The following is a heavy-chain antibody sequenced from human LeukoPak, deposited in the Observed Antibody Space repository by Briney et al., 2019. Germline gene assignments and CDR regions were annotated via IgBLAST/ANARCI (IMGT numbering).Heavy chain of an antibody. J-gene: IGHJ4*02. CDR2: IYYSGST. V-gene: IGHV4-59*01. Sequence: SETLSLTCTVSGGSISSYYWSWIRQPPGKGLEWIGYIYYSGSTNYNPSLKSRVTISVDTSKNQFSLKLSSVTAADTAVYYCASYEMATSYFDCWGQGTLVTVSS. CDR1: GGSISSYY. CDR3: ASYEMATSYFDC. D-gene: IGHD5-24*01.